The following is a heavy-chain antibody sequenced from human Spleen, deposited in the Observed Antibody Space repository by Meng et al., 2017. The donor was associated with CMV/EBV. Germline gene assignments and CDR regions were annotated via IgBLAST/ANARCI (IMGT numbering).Heavy chain of an antibody. V-gene: IGHV3-48*03. CDR3: AKDQGSIAAAGTDY. Sequence: GESLKISCAASGFTFSGYEMNWVRQAPGKGLEWVSKISSSGSTIYYADSVKGRFTISRDNSKNTLYLQMNSLRAEDTAVYYCAKDQGSIAAAGTDYWGQGTLVTVSS. CDR2: ISSSGSTI. J-gene: IGHJ4*02. D-gene: IGHD6-13*01. CDR1: GFTFSGYE.